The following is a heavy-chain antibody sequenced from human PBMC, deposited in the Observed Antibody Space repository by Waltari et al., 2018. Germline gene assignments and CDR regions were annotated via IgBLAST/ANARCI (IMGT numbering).Heavy chain of an antibody. D-gene: IGHD3-10*01. CDR3: ATNHYGTGKGWFDP. CDR1: GGSISSGGSY. V-gene: IGHV4-31*03. CDR2: SYYTGGT. J-gene: IGHJ5*02. Sequence: QVQLQESGPGLVKASETLSLTCTVSGGSISSGGSYWSWIRQPPGKGLGWIGYSYYTGGTDYNPSLKSRVAISVETSKNQFSLKLSSVTAADTAVYYCATNHYGTGKGWFDPWGQGTPVTVSS.